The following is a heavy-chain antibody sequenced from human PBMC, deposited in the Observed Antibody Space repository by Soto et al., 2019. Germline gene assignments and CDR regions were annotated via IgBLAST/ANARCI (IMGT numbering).Heavy chain of an antibody. D-gene: IGHD4-4*01. CDR3: ARDSNSGYYYYYMDV. CDR1: GGSISSGGYY. J-gene: IGHJ6*03. Sequence: SETLSLTCTVSGGSISSGGYYWSWIRQHPGKGLEWIGYIYYSGSTYYNPSLKSRVTISVDTSKNQFSLKLSSVTAADTAVYYCARDSNSGYYYYYMDVWGKGTTVTVSS. V-gene: IGHV4-31*03. CDR2: IYYSGST.